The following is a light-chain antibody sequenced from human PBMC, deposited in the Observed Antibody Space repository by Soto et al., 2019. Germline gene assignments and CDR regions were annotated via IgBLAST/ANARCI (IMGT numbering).Light chain of an antibody. Sequence: IVMTQSPATLSVSPGERATLSCRASQSIDNKLAWYQQRPGQAPRLLIYGASTRVTGIPARFSGSGSGIEFTLTISGLQSEDFGVYYCQQYKSWRTFGQGTNVETK. CDR2: GAS. CDR3: QQYKSWRT. CDR1: QSIDNK. J-gene: IGKJ1*01. V-gene: IGKV3-15*01.